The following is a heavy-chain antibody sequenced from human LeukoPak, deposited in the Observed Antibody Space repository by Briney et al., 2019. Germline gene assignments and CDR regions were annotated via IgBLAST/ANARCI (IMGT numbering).Heavy chain of an antibody. CDR1: GESFSGFY. D-gene: IGHD3-22*01. J-gene: IGHJ3*02. CDR3: TRGRIYYDSTGYFM. Sequence: SETLSLTCAVYGESFSGFYWSWIRQSPGKGLEWIGEINHSGSIKYNPSLKSRVTISVDTSKNQFSLSLNSVTAADTAVYYCTRGRIYYDSTGYFMWGQGTKVTVSS. V-gene: IGHV4-34*01. CDR2: INHSGSI.